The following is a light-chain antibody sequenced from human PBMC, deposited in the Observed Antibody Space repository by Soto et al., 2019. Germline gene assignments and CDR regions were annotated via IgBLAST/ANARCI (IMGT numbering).Light chain of an antibody. CDR3: QQYNNWWT. CDR2: AAS. V-gene: IGKV1-27*01. Sequence: DIQMTQSPSSLSASVGDRVTITCRASQGISNYLAWYQQKPGKVPKLLIYAASTLQSGVPSRFSGSGSGTDFTLTISSLQSEDFAVYYCQQYNNWWTFGQGTKVDIK. CDR1: QGISNY. J-gene: IGKJ1*01.